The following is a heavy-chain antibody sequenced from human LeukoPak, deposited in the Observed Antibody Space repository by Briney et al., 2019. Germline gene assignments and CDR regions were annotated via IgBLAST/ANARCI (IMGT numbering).Heavy chain of an antibody. CDR2: IYYSGNT. CDR3: ARRRTVSTTGRFDP. CDR1: GGSFSGYY. Sequence: SETLSLTCAVYGGSFSGYYWSWIRQPPGKGLEWIGSIYYSGNTYYNPSLKSRVNISVDTSKNQVSLKLTSVTAADTALYYCARRRTVSTTGRFDPWGQGILVTVSS. J-gene: IGHJ5*02. D-gene: IGHD5/OR15-5a*01. V-gene: IGHV4-34*01.